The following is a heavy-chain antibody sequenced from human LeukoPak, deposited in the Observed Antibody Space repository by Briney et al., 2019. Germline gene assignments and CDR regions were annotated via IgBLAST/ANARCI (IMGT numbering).Heavy chain of an antibody. CDR3: ENFLGYGDYVEDWFDP. J-gene: IGHJ5*02. V-gene: IGHV4-61*01. Sequence: SETLSLTCTVSGGSYSSGSYYWSCIRQPPGMGLEWVGYIYYSGSTNYNPSLKSRVTISVDTSKNQFSLKLSSVTAADTAVYYCENFLGYGDYVEDWFDPWGQGTLVTVSS. D-gene: IGHD4-17*01. CDR2: IYYSGST. CDR1: GGSYSSGSYY.